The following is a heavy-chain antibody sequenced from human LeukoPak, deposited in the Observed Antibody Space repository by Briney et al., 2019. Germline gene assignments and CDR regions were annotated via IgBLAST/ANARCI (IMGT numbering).Heavy chain of an antibody. J-gene: IGHJ5*02. CDR1: GFTFSSYS. CDR3: AMTPVEELLFGFSS. CDR2: ISSSSSYI. D-gene: IGHD1-26*01. V-gene: IGHV3-21*01. Sequence: PGGSLRLSCAASGFTFSSYSMNWVRQAPGKGLEWAPSISSSSSYIYYADSVKGRFTISRDNAKNSLYLQMNSLRAEDTAVYYCAMTPVEELLFGFSSWGQGTLVTVSS.